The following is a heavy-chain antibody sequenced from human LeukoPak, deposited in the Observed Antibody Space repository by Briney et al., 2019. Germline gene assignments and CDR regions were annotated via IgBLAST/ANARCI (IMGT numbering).Heavy chain of an antibody. D-gene: IGHD4-17*01. CDR1: GYSISSGYS. CDR2: LFHSGST. J-gene: IGHJ4*02. V-gene: IGHV4-38-2*02. Sequence: SGTLSLTCTVSGYSISSGYSWGWIRQPPGKGLEWIGSLFHSGSTYYNPSLKSRVTISVDTSKNQFSLKLSSVTAADTAVYYCARVVYGIDYWGQGTLVTVSS. CDR3: ARVVYGIDY.